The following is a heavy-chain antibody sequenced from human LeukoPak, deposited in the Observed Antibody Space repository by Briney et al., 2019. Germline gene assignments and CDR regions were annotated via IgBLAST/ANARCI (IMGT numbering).Heavy chain of an antibody. CDR2: ITLHSGDT. D-gene: IGHD4-23*01. CDR3: ARAAWSTVVTPVAFDI. Sequence: GASVKVSCKASGHTLTVHYIHWVRQGPGQGLEWLGWITLHSGDTHYAQKYQGRLTMTSDTSISTGYMELSRLQFDDTAVYYCARAAWSTVVTPVAFDIWGQGTMATVSS. V-gene: IGHV1-2*02. J-gene: IGHJ3*02. CDR1: GHTLTVHY.